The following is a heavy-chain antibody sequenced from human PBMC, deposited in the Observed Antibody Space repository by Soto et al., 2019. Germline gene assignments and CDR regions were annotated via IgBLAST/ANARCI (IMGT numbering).Heavy chain of an antibody. V-gene: IGHV5-51*01. Sequence: GESLKISCKGSGYSFTSYWIGWVRQMPGKGLEWMGIIYPGDSDTRYSPSFQGQVTISADKSISTAYLQWSSLKASDTAMYYCASRIPNYYGSGSSTDYYYMDVWGKGTTVTVSS. CDR1: GYSFTSYW. D-gene: IGHD3-10*01. CDR2: IYPGDSDT. J-gene: IGHJ6*03. CDR3: ASRIPNYYGSGSSTDYYYMDV.